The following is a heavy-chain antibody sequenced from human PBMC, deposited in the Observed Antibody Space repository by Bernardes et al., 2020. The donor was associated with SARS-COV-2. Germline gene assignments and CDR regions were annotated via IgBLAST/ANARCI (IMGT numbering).Heavy chain of an antibody. Sequence: GGSLRLSCAASGFTFSSYAMSWVRQAPGKGLEWVSVIYSGGSTYYADSVKGRFTISRDNSKNTLYLQMNSLRAEDTAVYYCARENGHYYYGMDVWGQGTTVTVSS. D-gene: IGHD2-8*01. V-gene: IGHV3-66*01. CDR3: ARENGHYYYGMDV. J-gene: IGHJ6*02. CDR1: GFTFSSYA. CDR2: IYSGGST.